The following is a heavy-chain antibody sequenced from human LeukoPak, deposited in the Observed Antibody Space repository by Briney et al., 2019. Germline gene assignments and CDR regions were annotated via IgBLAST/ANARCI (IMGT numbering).Heavy chain of an antibody. V-gene: IGHV4-61*01. CDR1: GVSVSDGRYY. CDR2: KYYSGSA. CDR3: ARVLTIFGVVISYGAFDI. J-gene: IGHJ3*02. D-gene: IGHD3-3*01. Sequence: SETLSLTCNVSGVSVSDGRYYWTWIRQHPGKGLEWIGYKYYSGSAKYNPSLKSRLTISIDTSKNQFSLRLSSVTAADTAVYYCARVLTIFGVVISYGAFDIWGQGTMVTVSS.